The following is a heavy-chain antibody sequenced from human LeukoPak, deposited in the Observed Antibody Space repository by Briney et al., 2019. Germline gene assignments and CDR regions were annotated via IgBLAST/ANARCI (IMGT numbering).Heavy chain of an antibody. CDR1: GFMFSGYS. J-gene: IGHJ4*02. Sequence: EGSLRLSCAASGFMFSGYSMNWVRQAPGKGLEWVSWISSSGDSTYYADSVKGRFTISRDNAKNSLSLQMDRLRDEDTAVYYCARTRQGYYSDYWGQGTLITVSS. CDR2: ISSSGDST. V-gene: IGHV3-21*01. CDR3: ARTRQGYYSDY. D-gene: IGHD2-15*01.